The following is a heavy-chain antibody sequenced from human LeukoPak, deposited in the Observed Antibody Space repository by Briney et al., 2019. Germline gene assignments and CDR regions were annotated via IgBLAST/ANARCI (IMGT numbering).Heavy chain of an antibody. CDR2: IYGADTI. J-gene: IGHJ4*02. CDR3: ARGARGAYFDH. D-gene: IGHD4/OR15-4a*01. V-gene: IGHV3-66*01. CDR1: GFTISSSY. Sequence: GGSPRLSCAASGFTISSSYMSWVRQVPGKGLEWVSCIYGADTIYYADFVKDRFTISRDSNRNILYLQMNSLRADDTAVYYCARGARGAYFDHWGQGTLVTVSS.